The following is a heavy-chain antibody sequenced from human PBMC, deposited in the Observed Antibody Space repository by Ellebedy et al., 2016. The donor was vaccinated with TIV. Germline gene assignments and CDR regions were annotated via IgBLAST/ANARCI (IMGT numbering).Heavy chain of an antibody. CDR1: AGSISSSSYY. J-gene: IGHJ4*02. Sequence: MPSETLSLTCTVSAGSISSSSYYWGWIRQPPGKGLEWIGSIYYSGSTYYNPSLKSRVTISVDTSKNQFSLKLSSVTAADTDVYYCAAYLSRCSDCWSYYFDYWGQGTLVTVSS. CDR3: AAYLSRCSDCWSYYFDY. V-gene: IGHV4-39*07. CDR2: IYYSGST. D-gene: IGHD2-21*02.